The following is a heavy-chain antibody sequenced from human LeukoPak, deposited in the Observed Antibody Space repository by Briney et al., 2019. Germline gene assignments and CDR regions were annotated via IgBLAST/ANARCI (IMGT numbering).Heavy chain of an antibody. CDR3: ARDRYSSVVVPVIDY. V-gene: IGHV3-33*08. CDR2: IWYDGSNK. CDR1: GFTFSSYG. J-gene: IGHJ4*02. Sequence: GRSLRLSCAASGFTFSSYGMHWVRQAPGKGLEWVAVIWYDGSNKYYADSVKGRFTISRDNSKNTLYLQMNSLRAEDTAVYYCARDRYSSVVVPVIDYWGQGTLVTVSS. D-gene: IGHD2-2*01.